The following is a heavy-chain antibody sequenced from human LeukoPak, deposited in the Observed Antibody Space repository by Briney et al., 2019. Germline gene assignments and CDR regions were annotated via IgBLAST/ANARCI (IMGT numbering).Heavy chain of an antibody. J-gene: IGHJ4*02. CDR1: GFTFSRYW. V-gene: IGHV3-7*04. Sequence: SGGSLRLSCGTSGFTFSRYWMTWVRQAPGKGLEWVANIKQDGSEKYYVESVKGRFTISRDNAKNSLYLQMNSLRVEDTAVYYCAREPSICGSTTCWGQGTLVTVSS. CDR3: AREPSICGSTTC. CDR2: IKQDGSEK. D-gene: IGHD2-2*01.